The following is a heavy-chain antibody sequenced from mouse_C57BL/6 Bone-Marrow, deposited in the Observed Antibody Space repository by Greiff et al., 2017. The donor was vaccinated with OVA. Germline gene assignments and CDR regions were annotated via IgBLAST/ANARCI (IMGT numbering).Heavy chain of an antibody. CDR1: GYTFTDYE. V-gene: IGHV1-15*01. Sequence: QVHVKQSGAELVRPGASVTLSCKASGYTFTDYEMHWVKQTPVHGLEWIGAIDPETGGTAYNQKFKGKAILTADKSSSTAYMELRSLTSEDSAVYYCTTGGSSHFSAWFAYWGQGTLVTVSA. CDR2: IDPETGGT. J-gene: IGHJ3*01. CDR3: TTGGSSHFSAWFAY. D-gene: IGHD1-1*01.